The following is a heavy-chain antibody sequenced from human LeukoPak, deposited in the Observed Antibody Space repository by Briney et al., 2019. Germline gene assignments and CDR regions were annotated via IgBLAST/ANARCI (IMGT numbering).Heavy chain of an antibody. Sequence: SETLSLTCTVFGGSINIYYWNWIRQPAGKGLEWIGRMHSSGSTNYNPSFKSRVTMSVDTSNNQFSLKLRSVTAADTAMYFCARGYYDSTGYYYPSFDYWGQGTLVTVSS. CDR3: ARGYYDSTGYYYPSFDY. CDR1: GGSINIYY. D-gene: IGHD3-22*01. V-gene: IGHV4-4*07. CDR2: MHSSGST. J-gene: IGHJ4*02.